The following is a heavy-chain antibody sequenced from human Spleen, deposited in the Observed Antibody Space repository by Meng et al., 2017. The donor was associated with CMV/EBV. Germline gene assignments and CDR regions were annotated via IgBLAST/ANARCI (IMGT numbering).Heavy chain of an antibody. Sequence: KVSCKVSGYTFAHQWIGWVRQMPGKGLEWMGIIYPGDSDTRYSPSFQGQVTISADKSINTAYLQWSSLKASDTGMYYCATSSSGWPYFDYWGQGTLVTVSS. CDR2: IYPGDSDT. V-gene: IGHV5-51*01. CDR3: ATSSSGWPYFDY. J-gene: IGHJ4*02. CDR1: GYTFAHQW. D-gene: IGHD6-19*01.